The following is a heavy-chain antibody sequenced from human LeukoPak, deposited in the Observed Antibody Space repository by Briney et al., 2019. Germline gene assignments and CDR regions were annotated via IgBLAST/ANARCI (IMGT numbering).Heavy chain of an antibody. CDR1: GFTFSSYS. Sequence: GGSLRLSCAASGFTFSSYSMNWVRQAPGKGLEWVSSISSSSSYIYYADSVKGRFTISRDNAENSLYLQMNSLRAEDTAVYYCARDRRVVVRRGAAFDIWGQGTMVTVSS. V-gene: IGHV3-21*01. CDR2: ISSSSSYI. CDR3: ARDRRVVVRRGAAFDI. J-gene: IGHJ3*02. D-gene: IGHD3-22*01.